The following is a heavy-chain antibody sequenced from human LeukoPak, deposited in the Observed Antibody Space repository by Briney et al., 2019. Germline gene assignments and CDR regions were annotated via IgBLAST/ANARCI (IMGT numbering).Heavy chain of an antibody. CDR3: AREPYDYGDYVGWFDP. CDR1: GGSISSGGYY. V-gene: IGHV4-31*03. D-gene: IGHD4-17*01. CDR2: IYYSGST. J-gene: IGHJ5*02. Sequence: PSETLSLTCTVSGGSISSGGYYWSWLRQHPGKGLEWIGYIYYSGSTYYNPSLKSRVTISVDTSKNQFSLKLSSVTAADTAVYYCAREPYDYGDYVGWFDPWGQGTLVTVSS.